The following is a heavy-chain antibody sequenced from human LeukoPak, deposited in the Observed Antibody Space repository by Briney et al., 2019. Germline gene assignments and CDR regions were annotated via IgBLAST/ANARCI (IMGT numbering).Heavy chain of an antibody. V-gene: IGHV3-23*01. D-gene: IGHD6-13*01. CDR1: GFTFNNFA. Sequence: GGSLRLSCAASGFTFNNFAMSWVRQAPGKGLDWGSGLSGSGSSTFYADSVKGRFIISRDNSNSTLYLQMNSLRAEDTAVYYCAKRPKYGDSWIDFWGQGTLVTVSS. CDR3: AKRPKYGDSWIDF. J-gene: IGHJ4*02. CDR2: LSGSGSST.